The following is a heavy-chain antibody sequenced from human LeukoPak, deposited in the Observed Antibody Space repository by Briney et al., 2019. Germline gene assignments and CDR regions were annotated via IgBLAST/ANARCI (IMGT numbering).Heavy chain of an antibody. D-gene: IGHD5-18*01. Sequence: GASVMVSCKASGYTFTSYAIQWVRQAPGQRLEWMGWINAGHGNTKYSQNFQGRVTITTDESTSTAYMELSSLRSEDTAVYYCARGRGYSYGYGDGIWGQGTMVTVSS. CDR2: INAGHGNT. V-gene: IGHV1-3*01. J-gene: IGHJ3*02. CDR1: GYTFTSYA. CDR3: ARGRGYSYGYGDGI.